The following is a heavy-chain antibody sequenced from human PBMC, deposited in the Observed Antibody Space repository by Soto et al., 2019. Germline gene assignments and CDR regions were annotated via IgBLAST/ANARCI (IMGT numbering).Heavy chain of an antibody. CDR2: IYYSGST. CDR3: ERGWGAERPVAAAGSLNYYYYGMDV. Sequence: SETLSLTCTVSGGSISSYYWSWIRQPPGKGLEWIGYIYYSGSTNYNPSLKSRVTISVDTSKNQFSLKLSSVTAADTAVYYCERGWGAERPVAAAGSLNYYYYGMDVWGQGTTVTVSS. CDR1: GGSISSYY. D-gene: IGHD6-13*01. J-gene: IGHJ6*02. V-gene: IGHV4-59*01.